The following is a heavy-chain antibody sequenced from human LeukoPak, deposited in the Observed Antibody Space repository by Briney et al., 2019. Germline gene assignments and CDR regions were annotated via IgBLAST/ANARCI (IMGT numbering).Heavy chain of an antibody. CDR2: VYYTGST. CDR1: GASISSFY. V-gene: IGHV4-59*01. J-gene: IGHJ6*02. CDR3: ARVPVYYGMDV. Sequence: SETPSLTCTVSGASISSFYWSWIRQPPGKGLEFIGYVYYTGSTNYTPSLESRVTISLDTSKNEFSLKMSSVTAADTAVYYCARVPVYYGMDVWGQGTTVTVSS.